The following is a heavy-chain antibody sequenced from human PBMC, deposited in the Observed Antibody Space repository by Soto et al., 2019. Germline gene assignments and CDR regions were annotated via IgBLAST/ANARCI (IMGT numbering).Heavy chain of an antibody. D-gene: IGHD2-21*02. CDR1: GFTFSSYG. J-gene: IGHJ4*02. CDR3: ARDEAYCGGDCYSAIGLFDY. Sequence: GSLRLSCAASGFTFSSYGMHWVRQAPGKGLEWVAVIWYDGSNKYYADSVKGRFTISRDNAKNSLYLQMNSLRAEDTAVYYCARDEAYCGGDCYSAIGLFDYWGQGTLVTVSS. CDR2: IWYDGSNK. V-gene: IGHV3-33*01.